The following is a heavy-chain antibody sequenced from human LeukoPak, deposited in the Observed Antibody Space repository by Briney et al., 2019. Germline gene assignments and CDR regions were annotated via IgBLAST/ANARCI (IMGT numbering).Heavy chain of an antibody. Sequence: PSETLSLTCTVSGGSISTSYYYWGWIRQPPGKGLEWLGTIYYSGSTYYNPSLKSRITISVGTSKKQFSLKLSAVTAADTAVYYCARQGGYCTNGVCYNANFDYWGQGTLVTVSS. V-gene: IGHV4-39*01. CDR1: GGSISTSYYY. CDR3: ARQGGYCTNGVCYNANFDY. J-gene: IGHJ4*02. CDR2: IYYSGST. D-gene: IGHD2-8*01.